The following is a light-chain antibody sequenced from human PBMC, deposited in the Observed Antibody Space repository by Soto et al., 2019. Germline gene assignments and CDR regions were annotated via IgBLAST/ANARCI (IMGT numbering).Light chain of an antibody. CDR2: DSS. CDR3: EQRSNWPPRT. CDR1: QSVSSY. Sequence: EMVLTQSPATLSLSPGERATLSCRASQSVSSYLAWYQQKPGQAPRLLIYDSSNRATGIPARFSGSGSGTDFTRTTSSLEPADFSVYYCEQRSNWPPRTFGQGTKVDI. V-gene: IGKV3-11*01. J-gene: IGKJ1*01.